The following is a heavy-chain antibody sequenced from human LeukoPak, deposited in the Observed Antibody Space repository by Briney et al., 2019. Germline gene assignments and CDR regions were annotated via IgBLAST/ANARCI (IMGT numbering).Heavy chain of an antibody. Sequence: SETLSLTCTLSGGSITSYHWSWLRQPPGKGLEWIGYIYYSGSTNYNPSLTSRVTISVDTSKNQFSLNLRSVTAADTAVYYCARGSRDGYNHFDYWGQGTLVTVSS. V-gene: IGHV4-59*01. CDR1: GGSITSYH. J-gene: IGHJ4*02. CDR2: IYYSGST. CDR3: ARGSRDGYNHFDY. D-gene: IGHD5-24*01.